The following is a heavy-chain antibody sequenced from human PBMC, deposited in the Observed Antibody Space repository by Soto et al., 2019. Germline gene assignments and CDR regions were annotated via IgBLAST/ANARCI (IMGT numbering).Heavy chain of an antibody. Sequence: GGSLRLSCAASGFTFSNAWMNWVRQAPGKGLEWVGRIKSKTDGGTTDYAAPVKGRFTISRDDSKNTLYLQMNSLKTEDTAVYYCTTEPVYCSSTSCYREPYWGQGTMVTVSS. CDR2: IKSKTDGGTT. J-gene: IGHJ4*03. CDR1: GFTFSNAW. V-gene: IGHV3-15*07. CDR3: TTEPVYCSSTSCYREPY. D-gene: IGHD2-2*01.